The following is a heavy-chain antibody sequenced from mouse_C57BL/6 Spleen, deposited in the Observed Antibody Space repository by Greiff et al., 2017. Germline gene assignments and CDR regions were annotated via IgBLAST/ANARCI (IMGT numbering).Heavy chain of an antibody. V-gene: IGHV5-17*01. CDR3: ARGDYYGSSDWYFDV. Sequence: EVQRVESGGGLVKPGGSLKLSCAASGFTFSDYGMHWVRQAPEKGLEWVAYISSGSSTIYYADTVKGRFTISRDNAKNTLFLQMTSLRSEDTAMXYCARGDYYGSSDWYFDVWGTGTTVTVSS. J-gene: IGHJ1*03. D-gene: IGHD1-1*01. CDR2: ISSGSSTI. CDR1: GFTFSDYG.